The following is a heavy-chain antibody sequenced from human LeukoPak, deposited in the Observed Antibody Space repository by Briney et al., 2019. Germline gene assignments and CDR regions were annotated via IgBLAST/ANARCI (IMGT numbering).Heavy chain of an antibody. CDR1: GFTFSSYA. J-gene: IGHJ4*02. Sequence: SGGSLRLSCAASGFTFSSYAMSWVRQAPGKGLEWVSTISGGGYNTFYADSVKGRFTISRDNSNKTLYLQMNSLRAEDTAVYYCAKSPSSSVNTFSPKYHFDYWGQGTLVTVSS. D-gene: IGHD3-16*01. CDR2: ISGGGYNT. V-gene: IGHV3-23*01. CDR3: AKSPSSSVNTFSPKYHFDY.